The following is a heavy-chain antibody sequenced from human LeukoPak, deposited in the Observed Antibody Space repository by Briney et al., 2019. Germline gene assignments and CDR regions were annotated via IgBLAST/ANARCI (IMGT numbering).Heavy chain of an antibody. CDR2: ISYDGSNK. Sequence: GRSLRLSCAASGFTFSSYGMHWVRQAPGKGLEWVAVISYDGSNKYYADSVKGRFTISRDNSKNTLYLQMNSLRAEDTAVYYCAKALWGWLRLPVFYSGPRQYYYYGMDVWGQGTTVTVSS. CDR1: GFTFSSYG. D-gene: IGHD5-12*01. J-gene: IGHJ6*02. V-gene: IGHV3-30*18. CDR3: AKALWGWLRLPVFYSGPRQYYYYGMDV.